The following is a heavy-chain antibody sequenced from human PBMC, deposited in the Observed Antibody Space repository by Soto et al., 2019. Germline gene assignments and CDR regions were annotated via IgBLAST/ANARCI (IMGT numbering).Heavy chain of an antibody. Sequence: PGGSLRLSCAASGFTFRIYSMDWVRQAPGKGLEWVSSISSSSTYIYYADSVKGRFTISRDNAKNSLYLQMNSLRAEDTAVYYCARAPYGSGSSLDDAFDIWGQGTMVTVSS. V-gene: IGHV3-21*01. CDR2: ISSSSTYI. D-gene: IGHD3-10*01. J-gene: IGHJ3*02. CDR1: GFTFRIYS. CDR3: ARAPYGSGSSLDDAFDI.